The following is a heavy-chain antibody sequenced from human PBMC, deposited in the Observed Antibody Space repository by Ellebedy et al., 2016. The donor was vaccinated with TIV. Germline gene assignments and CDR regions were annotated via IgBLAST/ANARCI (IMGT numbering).Heavy chain of an antibody. V-gene: IGHV1-69*10. CDR2: IIPILDTV. Sequence: AASVKVSCKASGGTFSSYAITWVRQAPGQGLEWMGGIIPILDTVSYAQRFQGRVTIIADQSTTTVYMELSSLRSEDTAVYYCANVMLSDTGYPRAYFDYWGQGTLVIVSS. D-gene: IGHD3-9*01. J-gene: IGHJ4*02. CDR3: ANVMLSDTGYPRAYFDY. CDR1: GGTFSSYA.